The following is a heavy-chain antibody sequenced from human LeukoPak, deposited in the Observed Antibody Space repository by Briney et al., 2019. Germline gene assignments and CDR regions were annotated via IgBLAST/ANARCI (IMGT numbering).Heavy chain of an antibody. CDR1: GYTFTGYY. Sequence: GASVKVSCKASGYTFTGYYMHWVRQAHGQGLEWMGWINPNSGGTNYAQKFQGWVTMTRDTSISTAYMELSRLRSDDTAVYYCARGSLPAAMEPDLTYWGQGTLVTVSS. V-gene: IGHV1-2*04. D-gene: IGHD2-2*01. CDR3: ARGSLPAAMEPDLTY. J-gene: IGHJ4*02. CDR2: INPNSGGT.